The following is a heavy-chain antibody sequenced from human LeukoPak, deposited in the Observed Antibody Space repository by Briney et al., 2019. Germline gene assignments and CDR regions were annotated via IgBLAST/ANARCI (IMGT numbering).Heavy chain of an antibody. J-gene: IGHJ4*02. Sequence: GASVKVSCKASGYTFTAYYMHWVRQAPGQGREWMGIINPSSGGTSYAQKFQGRVTMTRDTSTSTVYMDLSSLRSEDTAVYYCARGDLNWNDPGVDYWGQGTLVTVSS. CDR2: INPSSGGT. D-gene: IGHD1-1*01. CDR1: GYTFTAYY. V-gene: IGHV1-46*01. CDR3: ARGDLNWNDPGVDY.